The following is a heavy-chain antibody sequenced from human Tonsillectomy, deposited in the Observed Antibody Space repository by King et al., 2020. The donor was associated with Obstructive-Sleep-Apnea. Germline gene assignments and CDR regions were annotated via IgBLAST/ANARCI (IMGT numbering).Heavy chain of an antibody. J-gene: IGHJ4*02. CDR2: ISWNSGSI. Sequence: VQLVESGGGLVQPGRSLRLSCAASGFTFDDYAMPWFRQAPGKGLEWVSGISWNSGSIGYADSVKGRFTISRDNAKNSLYLQMNSLRAEDTALYYCAKEGVIRTFDYWGQGTLVTVSS. CDR1: GFTFDDYA. V-gene: IGHV3-9*01. D-gene: IGHD3-10*01. CDR3: AKEGVIRTFDY.